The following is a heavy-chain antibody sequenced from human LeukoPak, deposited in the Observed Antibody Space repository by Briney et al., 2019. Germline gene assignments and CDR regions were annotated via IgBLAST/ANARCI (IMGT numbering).Heavy chain of an antibody. CDR3: ARDESTYYDSSGYFDY. CDR2: IKEDGSEK. Sequence: GGSLRLSCAASGFTFSSYWMSWVRQAPGKGLEWVANIKEDGSEKYYVDSVKGRFTISRDNAKNSLYLQMNSLRAEDTAVYYCARDESTYYDSSGYFDYWGQGTLVTVSS. CDR1: GFTFSSYW. V-gene: IGHV3-7*01. J-gene: IGHJ4*02. D-gene: IGHD3-22*01.